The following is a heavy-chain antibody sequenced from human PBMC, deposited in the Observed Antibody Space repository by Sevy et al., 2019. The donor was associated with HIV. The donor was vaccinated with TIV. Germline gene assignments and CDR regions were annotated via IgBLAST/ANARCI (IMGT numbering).Heavy chain of an antibody. D-gene: IGHD2-21*02. Sequence: GGSLRLSCAASGFTFSMYWMSWVRQAPGKGLEWVAKIKQDGSETYYVDSVKGRFTISRDNAKNSLYLQMKSLRADDTAVYHCARAYYKFCGGDCYLDYWGQGTLVTVSS. CDR3: ARAYYKFCGGDCYLDY. V-gene: IGHV3-7*01. J-gene: IGHJ4*02. CDR1: GFTFSMYW. CDR2: IKQDGSET.